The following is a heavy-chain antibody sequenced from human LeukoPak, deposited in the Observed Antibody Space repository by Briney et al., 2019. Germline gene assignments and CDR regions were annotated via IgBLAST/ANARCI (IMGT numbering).Heavy chain of an antibody. Sequence: PSETLSLTCTVSGGSISSSSYYWGWIRQPPGKGLEWIGSIYYSGSTYYNPSLKGRVTISVDTSKNQFSLKLSSVTAADTAVYYCASYTAFGVPDAFDIWGQGTMVTVSS. CDR2: IYYSGST. CDR3: ASYTAFGVPDAFDI. V-gene: IGHV4-39*01. D-gene: IGHD5-18*01. CDR1: GGSISSSSYY. J-gene: IGHJ3*02.